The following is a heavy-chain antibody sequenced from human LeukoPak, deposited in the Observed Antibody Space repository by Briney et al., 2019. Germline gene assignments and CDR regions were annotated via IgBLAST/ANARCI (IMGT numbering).Heavy chain of an antibody. CDR1: GESFKDYY. CDR2: INHSGNS. Sequence: SETLSLTCAVYGESFKDYYWNWIRQPPGKGLECIGEINHSGNSNYNPSLKSRVTISVDTSKHQFSLKLSSVTAADTAVYYCARSGAYQQSSSYDYWGQGTLVTVCS. CDR3: ARSGAYQQSSSYDY. V-gene: IGHV4-34*01. D-gene: IGHD6-13*01. J-gene: IGHJ4*02.